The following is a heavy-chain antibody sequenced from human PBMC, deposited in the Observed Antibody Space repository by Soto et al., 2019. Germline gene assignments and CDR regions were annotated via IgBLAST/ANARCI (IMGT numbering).Heavy chain of an antibody. D-gene: IGHD6-19*01. J-gene: IGHJ5*02. CDR1: GGSISSSSYY. V-gene: IGHV4-39*01. Sequence: SETLSLTCTVSGGSISSSSYYWGWIRQPPGKGLEWIGSIYYSGSTYYNPSLKSRVTTSVDTPKNQFSLKLSSVTAADTAVFYCARHYSRFRSSGFDPWGQGTLVTVSS. CDR3: ARHYSRFRSSGFDP. CDR2: IYYSGST.